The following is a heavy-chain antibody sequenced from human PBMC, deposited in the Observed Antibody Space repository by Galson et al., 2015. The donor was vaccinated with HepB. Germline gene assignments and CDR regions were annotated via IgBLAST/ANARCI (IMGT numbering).Heavy chain of an antibody. CDR2: ISANSGNT. J-gene: IGHJ4*02. CDR1: GYKFTDNG. CDR3: ARDRSHSLDS. D-gene: IGHD6-6*01. V-gene: IGHV1-18*04. Sequence: SVKVSCKASGYKFTDNGISWVQQAPGQGLEWLGWISANSGNTNFAQRLQGRVTMTRDTSTSTAYMELRRLRSDDTAVYYCARDRSHSLDSWGQGTLVTVSS.